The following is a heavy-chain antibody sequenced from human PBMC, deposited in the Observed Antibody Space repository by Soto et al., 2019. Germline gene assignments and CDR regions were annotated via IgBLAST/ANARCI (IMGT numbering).Heavy chain of an antibody. J-gene: IGHJ3*02. CDR1: GFTFSSYS. CDR3: ARSGSMIVVATDAFDI. D-gene: IGHD3-22*01. Sequence: PGGSLRHSYAASGFTFSSYSMNWVRQAPGKGLEWVSSISSSSSYIYYADSVKGRFTISRDNAKNSLYLQMNSLRAEDTAVYYCARSGSMIVVATDAFDIWGQGTMVTVSS. CDR2: ISSSSSYI. V-gene: IGHV3-21*01.